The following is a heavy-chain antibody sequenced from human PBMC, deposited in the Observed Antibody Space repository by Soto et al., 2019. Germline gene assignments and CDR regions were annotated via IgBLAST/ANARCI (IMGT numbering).Heavy chain of an antibody. CDR3: VTFVSTDY. CDR1: GFTFGSAD. CDR2: IKRKTDGGTT. J-gene: IGHJ4*02. V-gene: IGHV3-15*07. Sequence: PGGSLRLTCATSGFTFGSADVNWVRQAPGKGLEWVGRIKRKTDGGTTDYAAPVKGRFTLSKDDSKNTVYLQMDSLKTEDTGVYYCVTFVSTDYWGQGTLVTVSS. D-gene: IGHD2-15*01.